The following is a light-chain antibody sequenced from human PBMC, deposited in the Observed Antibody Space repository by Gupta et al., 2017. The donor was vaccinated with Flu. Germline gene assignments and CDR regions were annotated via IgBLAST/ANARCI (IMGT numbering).Light chain of an antibody. CDR3: QHYGSSPYT. J-gene: IGKJ2*01. CDR2: GAS. V-gene: IGKV3-20*01. CDR1: QSVSSSH. Sequence: EIVLTQSPGTLSLSPGERATLSCRASQSVSSSHLAWYQQKPGQAPRLLIYGASSRATGIPDRFSGSGSGTDFTLTISRLEPEDFAMYYCQHYGSSPYTFGQGTKLEIK.